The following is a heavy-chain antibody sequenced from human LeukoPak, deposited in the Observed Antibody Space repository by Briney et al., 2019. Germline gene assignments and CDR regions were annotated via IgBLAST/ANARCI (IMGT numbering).Heavy chain of an antibody. CDR1: DGSISDYY. CDR2: IYTSGST. V-gene: IGHV4-4*07. J-gene: IGHJ5*01. Sequence: SETLSLTCTVSDGSISDYYWSWIRQPAGKGLEWIGRIYTSGSTNYNPSLKSRLTMSVDKSKNQFSLKLTSVTAADTAVYYCARGLGYDSSGFYRGHWFDSWGQGTLVTVSS. D-gene: IGHD3-22*01. CDR3: ARGLGYDSSGFYRGHWFDS.